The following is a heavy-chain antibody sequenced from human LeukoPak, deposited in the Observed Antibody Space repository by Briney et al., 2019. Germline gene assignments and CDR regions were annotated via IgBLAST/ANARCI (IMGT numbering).Heavy chain of an antibody. CDR3: AKPLQYCSGGSCYMDV. V-gene: IGHV3-23*01. Sequence: GGSLRLSCAASGFTFSTYAMNWVRQAPGKGLEWVSAISGSGGSTYYADSVKGRFTISRDNSKNTLYLQIINLRAEDTAVYYCAKPLQYCSGGSCYMDVWGKGTTVTVSS. CDR1: GFTFSTYA. J-gene: IGHJ6*03. CDR2: ISGSGGST. D-gene: IGHD2-15*01.